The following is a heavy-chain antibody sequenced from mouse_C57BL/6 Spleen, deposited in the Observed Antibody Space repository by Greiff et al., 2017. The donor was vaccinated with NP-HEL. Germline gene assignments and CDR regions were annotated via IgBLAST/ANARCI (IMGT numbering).Heavy chain of an antibody. V-gene: IGHV3-6*01. J-gene: IGHJ3*01. CDR2: ISYDGSN. CDR1: GYSITSGYY. D-gene: IGHD2-4*01. Sequence: EVKLVESGPGLVKPSQSLSLTCSVTGYSITSGYYWNWIRQFPGNKLEWMGYISYDGSNNYNPSLKNRISITRDTSKNQLFLKLNSVTTEDTATYYCARGNDYDWFAYWGQGTLVTVSA. CDR3: ARGNDYDWFAY.